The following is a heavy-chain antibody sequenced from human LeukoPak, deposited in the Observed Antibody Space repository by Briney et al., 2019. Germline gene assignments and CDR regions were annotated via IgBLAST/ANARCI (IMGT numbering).Heavy chain of an antibody. D-gene: IGHD5-12*01. V-gene: IGHV3-33*01. J-gene: IGHJ4*02. CDR3: ASHGGL. CDR2: IWYDGTNE. Sequence: GGSLRLSCVASGLSFSSYGMHWARQPPGKGLEWVAVIWYDGTNENYADSVKGRFTISRDNLKRTLYLQMNNLTAQDTAVFFVASHGGLWGQGTLVTVSS. CDR1: GLSFSSYG.